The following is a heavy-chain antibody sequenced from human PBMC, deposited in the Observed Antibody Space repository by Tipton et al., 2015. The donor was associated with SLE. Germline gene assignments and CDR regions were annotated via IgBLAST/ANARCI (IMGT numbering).Heavy chain of an antibody. Sequence: TLSLTCTVSGGSFSGYYWSWIRQPPGKGLEWLGEINHSGSTNYNPSLKSRVTISVDTSKNQFSLKLSSVTAADTAVYYCARSPGVVVPAALRYYFDYWGQGTLVTGSS. D-gene: IGHD2-2*01. J-gene: IGHJ4*02. CDR1: GGSFSGYY. V-gene: IGHV4-34*01. CDR3: ARSPGVVVPAALRYYFDY. CDR2: INHSGST.